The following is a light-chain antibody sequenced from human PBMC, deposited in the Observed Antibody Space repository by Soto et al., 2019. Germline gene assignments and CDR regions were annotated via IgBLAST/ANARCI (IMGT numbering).Light chain of an antibody. CDR1: QSISSW. V-gene: IGKV1-39*01. Sequence: IQMTPSPSTLSASVCSRVTITYRSSQSISSWLAWYQEKLGKAPKLLIYAASSLQSGVPSRFSGSGSGTDFTLTISSLQPEDFATYYCQQSYSSPRVTFGQGARLEFK. CDR3: QQSYSSPRVT. CDR2: AAS. J-gene: IGKJ5*01.